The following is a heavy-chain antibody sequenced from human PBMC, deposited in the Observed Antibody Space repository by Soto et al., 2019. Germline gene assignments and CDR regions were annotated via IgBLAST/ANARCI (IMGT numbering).Heavy chain of an antibody. CDR2: TLHRGST. CDR3: AYSPGWYRHDV. J-gene: IGHJ3*01. D-gene: IGHD6-19*01. CDR1: GDSISSRKW. V-gene: IGHV4-4*02. Sequence: QVQLHESGPGLVKPSGTLSLTCAVSGDSISSRKWWTWVRQPPGKGLEWIGDTLHRGSTNYNPSLKSRIILAVDKSKLQFALELTSVTAADTAVYYCAYSPGWYRHDVWGQGTVVIVSP.